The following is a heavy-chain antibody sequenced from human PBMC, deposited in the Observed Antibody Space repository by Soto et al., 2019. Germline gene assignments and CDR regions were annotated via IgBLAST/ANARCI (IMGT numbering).Heavy chain of an antibody. J-gene: IGHJ6*02. CDR1: GFTFTGHY. D-gene: IGHD2-2*01. Sequence: ASVKVSCKASGFTFTGHYIHWVRQAPGQGLGWMGIINPSGGSTSYAQKFQGRVTMTRDTSTSTVYMELSSLRSEDTAVYYCARVGCSSTSCYFNRYYYGMDVWGQGTTVTVSS. CDR3: ARVGCSSTSCYFNRYYYGMDV. V-gene: IGHV1-46*01. CDR2: INPSGGST.